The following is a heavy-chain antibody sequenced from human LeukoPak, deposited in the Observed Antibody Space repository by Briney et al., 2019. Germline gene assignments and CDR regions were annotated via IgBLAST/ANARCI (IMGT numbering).Heavy chain of an antibody. CDR2: ISWDSGSI. Sequence: SLRLSCALPGFTFDDYAMHWARQAPGRGREWVSGISWDSGSIGYADSVKGRFTISRDNAKNSLYLQMNSLRAEDTALYYCAKDGGRIPAAMYYYGMDVWGQGTTVTVSS. J-gene: IGHJ6*02. CDR1: GFTFDDYA. V-gene: IGHV3-9*01. D-gene: IGHD2-2*01. CDR3: AKDGGRIPAAMYYYGMDV.